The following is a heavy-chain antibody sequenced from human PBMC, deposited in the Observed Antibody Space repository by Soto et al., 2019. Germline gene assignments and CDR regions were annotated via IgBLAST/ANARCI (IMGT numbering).Heavy chain of an antibody. V-gene: IGHV3-73*01. D-gene: IGHD3-9*01. CDR2: IRSKANSYAT. CDR1: GFTFSGSA. Sequence: GGSLRLSCAASGFTFSGSAMHWVRQASGKGLEWVGRIRSKANSYATAYAASVKGRFTISRDDSKNTAYLQMNSLKTEDTAVYYCTREYYDILTDHAFDIWGQGTMVTVSS. CDR3: TREYYDILTDHAFDI. J-gene: IGHJ3*02.